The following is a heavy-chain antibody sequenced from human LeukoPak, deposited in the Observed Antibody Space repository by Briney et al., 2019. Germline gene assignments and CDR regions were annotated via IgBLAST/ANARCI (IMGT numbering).Heavy chain of an antibody. D-gene: IGHD6-13*01. CDR3: ARSPEGQQLAPFDY. Sequence: SVKVSCKASGGTFSSYAISWVRQAPGQGLEWMGRIIPILGLANYAQKFQGRVTITADKSTSTAYMELSSLRSEDTAVYYCARSPEGQQLAPFDYWGQGTLVTVSS. CDR2: IIPILGLA. J-gene: IGHJ4*02. CDR1: GGTFSSYA. V-gene: IGHV1-69*04.